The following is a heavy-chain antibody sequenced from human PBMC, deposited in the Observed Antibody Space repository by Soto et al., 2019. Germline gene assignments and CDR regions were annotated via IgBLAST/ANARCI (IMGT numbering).Heavy chain of an antibody. Sequence: SETLSLTCTVSGGSISSSSYYWGWIRQPPGKGMEWIGSIYYSGSTYYNPSLKSRVTISVDTSKKQFTLKLSTVTAADTAVYYCARHRSSSSGIDYWGQGTLVTVSS. CDR3: ARHRSSSSGIDY. CDR2: IYYSGST. V-gene: IGHV4-39*01. D-gene: IGHD6-6*01. J-gene: IGHJ4*02. CDR1: GGSISSSSYY.